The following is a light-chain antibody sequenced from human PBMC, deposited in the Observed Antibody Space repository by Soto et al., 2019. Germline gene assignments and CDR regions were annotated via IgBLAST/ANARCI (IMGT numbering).Light chain of an antibody. Sequence: EIVLTQSPGTLSVSPGERATLSCRASQSVSGSFLAWYQQKPGQAPRLLMYDVSNRATGIPDRFSGSGSETDFTLTISRLEPEDFAVFYCLQYGSSPYTFGQGTKVDIK. CDR2: DVS. CDR3: LQYGSSPYT. V-gene: IGKV3-20*01. CDR1: QSVSGSF. J-gene: IGKJ2*01.